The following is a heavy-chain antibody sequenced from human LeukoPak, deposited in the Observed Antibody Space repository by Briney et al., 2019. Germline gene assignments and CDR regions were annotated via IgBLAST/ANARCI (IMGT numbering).Heavy chain of an antibody. J-gene: IGHJ5*02. CDR3: ARDAGWQQLVNWFDP. V-gene: IGHV3-7*01. D-gene: IGHD6-13*01. CDR2: IKQDGSEK. CDR1: GFTFSSYW. Sequence: PGGSLRLSCAASGFTFSSYWMSWVRQAPGKGLEWVANIKQDGSEKYYVDSVKGRFTISRDNSKNTLYLQMNSLRAEDTAVYYCARDAGWQQLVNWFDPWGQGTLVTVSS.